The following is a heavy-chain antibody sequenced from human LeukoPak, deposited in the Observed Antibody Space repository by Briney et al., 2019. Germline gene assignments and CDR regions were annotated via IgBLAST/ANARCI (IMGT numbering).Heavy chain of an antibody. V-gene: IGHV3-30*18. D-gene: IGHD3-22*01. CDR3: AKDSSGLD. CDR1: GFTFSSYG. J-gene: IGHJ4*02. Sequence: GGSLRLSGAASGFTFSSYGMHWVRQAPGKGLEWVAVISYDGSNKYYADSVKGRFTVSRDNSKNTLYLQMNSLRAEDTAVYYCAKDSSGLDWGQGTLVTVSS. CDR2: ISYDGSNK.